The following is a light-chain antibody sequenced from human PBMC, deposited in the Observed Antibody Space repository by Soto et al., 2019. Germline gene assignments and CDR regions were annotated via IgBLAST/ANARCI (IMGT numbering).Light chain of an antibody. CDR3: QQYDDLPLV. J-gene: IGKJ4*01. CDR2: DAS. V-gene: IGKV1-33*01. Sequence: DIQMTQSPSSLSASVGDRVTITCQASQDISNYLNWYQQKPGKAPKLLIYDASNLKTGVPSRFSGSGSGTDFTFTISSLQPEDFATYYCQQYDDLPLVFGGGTKVEIK. CDR1: QDISNY.